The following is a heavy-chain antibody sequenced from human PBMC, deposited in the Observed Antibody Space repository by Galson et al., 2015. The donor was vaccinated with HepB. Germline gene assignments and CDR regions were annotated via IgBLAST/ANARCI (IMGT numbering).Heavy chain of an antibody. CDR1: GFTFRSYS. Sequence: SLRLSCAASGFTFRSYSMNWVRQAPGKGLEWVSSISPNDDYIYYAETPRGRFSISGDNARNSLYLQMNSLRAEDTAVYYCARGGLQKQRNDYFDFWGRGTLVTVSS. CDR2: ISPNDDYI. CDR3: ARGGLQKQRNDYFDF. D-gene: IGHD3-10*01. J-gene: IGHJ4*02. V-gene: IGHV3-21*01.